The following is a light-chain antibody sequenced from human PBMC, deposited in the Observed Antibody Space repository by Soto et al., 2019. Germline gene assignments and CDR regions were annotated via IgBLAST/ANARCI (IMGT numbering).Light chain of an antibody. CDR3: QQYGPGVYT. V-gene: IGKV3-20*01. J-gene: IGKJ2*01. CDR1: QSVSSSY. CDR2: GAS. Sequence: EIVLTQSPGTLSLSPGERATLSCRASQSVSSSYLAWYQQKPGQAPRRLIYGASSRATGIPDRFSGSGSGTDFTLTISRLEPEDFAVYYCQQYGPGVYTFGQGTKLEIK.